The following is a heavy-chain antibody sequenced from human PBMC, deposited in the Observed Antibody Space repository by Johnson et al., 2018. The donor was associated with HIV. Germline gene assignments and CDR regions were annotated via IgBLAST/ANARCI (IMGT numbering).Heavy chain of an antibody. CDR1: GFTFRSYP. V-gene: IGHV3-30*04. Sequence: QVQLVESGGGVVQPGRSLRLSCAASGFTFRSYPMHWVRQAPGKGLEWVAVISHDGNTKYYADSVKGRFTTSRDNSKNTLDLQLNSLRAEDTAVYHCARAIVGATYEAFDVWGQGTMVTVSS. CDR2: ISHDGNTK. J-gene: IGHJ3*01. CDR3: ARAIVGATYEAFDV. D-gene: IGHD1-26*01.